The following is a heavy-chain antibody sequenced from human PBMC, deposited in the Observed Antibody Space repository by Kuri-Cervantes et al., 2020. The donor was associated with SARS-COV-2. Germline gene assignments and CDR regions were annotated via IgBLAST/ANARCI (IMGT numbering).Heavy chain of an antibody. D-gene: IGHD2-2*01. CDR2: IRYDGSNK. Sequence: GESLKISCAASGFTFSSYGMHWVRQAPGKGLEWVAFIRYDGSNKYYADSVKGRFTISRDNSKNTLYLQMNSLRAEDTAVYYCAKDGGGLPVPAYNWFDPWVQGTLVTVSS. J-gene: IGHJ5*02. CDR1: GFTFSSYG. V-gene: IGHV3-30*02. CDR3: AKDGGGLPVPAYNWFDP.